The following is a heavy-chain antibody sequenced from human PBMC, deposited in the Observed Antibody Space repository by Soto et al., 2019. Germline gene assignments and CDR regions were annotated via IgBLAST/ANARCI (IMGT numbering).Heavy chain of an antibody. D-gene: IGHD6-19*01. J-gene: IGHJ4*02. CDR2: INPNSGGT. CDR1: GYSFSGFY. Sequence: QVLLLQSGAEVKKPGASVKVSCKASGYSFSGFYMHWVRQAPGQGLEWMGWINPNSGGTKSAEKFQGRVTMTRDTSISTAYMELSRLTSDETAVYYCASAAVTGTAGLDFWGQGTQVTVSS. V-gene: IGHV1-2*02. CDR3: ASAAVTGTAGLDF.